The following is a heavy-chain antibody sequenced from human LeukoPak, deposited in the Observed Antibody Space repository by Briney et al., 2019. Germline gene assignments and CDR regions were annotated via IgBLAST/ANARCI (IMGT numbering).Heavy chain of an antibody. V-gene: IGHV5-51*01. J-gene: IGHJ4*02. Sequence: GESLKISCKGSGYSFTSYWIGWVRQMPGKGLEWMGIIYPGDSDTRYSPSFQGQVTISRDNSKNTLYLQMNSLRAEDTAVYYCAKDPIPYSSGWTLFDYWGQGTLVTVSS. D-gene: IGHD6-19*01. CDR3: AKDPIPYSSGWTLFDY. CDR2: IYPGDSDT. CDR1: GYSFTSYW.